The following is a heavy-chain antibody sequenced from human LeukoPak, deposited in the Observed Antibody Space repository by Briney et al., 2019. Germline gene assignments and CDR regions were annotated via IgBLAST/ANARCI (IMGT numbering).Heavy chain of an antibody. CDR2: MNPNSGNT. CDR1: GYTFTSYD. V-gene: IGHV1-8*01. Sequence: GASVKVSCKASGYTFTSYDINWVRQASGQGLEWMGWMNPNSGNTGYAQKFQGRVTMTRNTSISTAYMELSSLRSEDTAVYYCARGGYDFWSGHPKILLFDIWGQGTMVTVSS. D-gene: IGHD3-3*01. CDR3: ARGGYDFWSGHPKILLFDI. J-gene: IGHJ3*02.